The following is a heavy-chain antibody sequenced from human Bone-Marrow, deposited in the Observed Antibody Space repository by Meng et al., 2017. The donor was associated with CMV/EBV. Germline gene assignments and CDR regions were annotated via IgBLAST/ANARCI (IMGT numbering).Heavy chain of an antibody. CDR3: APGFRSWSGSYSS. J-gene: IGHJ4*02. V-gene: IGHV4-34*01. CDR2: MTHSGST. CDR1: GAPFSGY. D-gene: IGHD1-26*01. Sequence: QVHLQREGARLLKPSYTLSLTCGVYGAPFSGYWSWVRQPPGKGLEWIGQMTHSGSTNYNVSLKSRVTISIDTSKNQFSLKLSSVTATDTAVYYCAPGFRSWSGSYSSWGQGTLVTVSS.